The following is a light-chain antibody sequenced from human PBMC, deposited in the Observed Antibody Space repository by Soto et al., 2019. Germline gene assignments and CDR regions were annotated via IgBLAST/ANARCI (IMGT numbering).Light chain of an antibody. CDR1: QSISSW. Sequence: DIQMTQSPSTLSASVGDRVTITCRASQSISSWLAWYQQKPGKAPKLLIYKASSLESGVPSRFSGSGSGTEFTLTISSLQPDDFPTYYCQQYNSYPWTFGKGTKVDIK. J-gene: IGKJ1*01. CDR2: KAS. CDR3: QQYNSYPWT. V-gene: IGKV1-5*03.